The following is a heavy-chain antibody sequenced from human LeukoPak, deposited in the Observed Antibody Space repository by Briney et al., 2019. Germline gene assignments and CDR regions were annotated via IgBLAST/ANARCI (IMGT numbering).Heavy chain of an antibody. CDR3: ARERARGSGWSLGY. V-gene: IGHV1-2*02. CDR1: GYTFSIYD. Sequence: ASVKVSCKASGYTFSIYDINWVRQATGQGLEWMGWMNPNSGGTNYAQKFQGRVTMTRDTSISTAYMELSRLRSDDTAVYYCARERARGSGWSLGYWGQGTLVTVSS. J-gene: IGHJ4*02. CDR2: MNPNSGGT. D-gene: IGHD6-19*01.